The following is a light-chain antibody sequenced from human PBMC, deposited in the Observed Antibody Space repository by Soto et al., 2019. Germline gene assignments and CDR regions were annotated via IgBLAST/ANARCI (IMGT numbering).Light chain of an antibody. CDR3: SSYAGSSTWV. CDR2: GVT. Sequence: QSVLTQPPSASGFPGQSVTIPCTGTSSDVGAYNYVSWYQQHPGKAPKLVIYGVTERPSGVPDRFSGSKSGNTASLTVSGLQSEDEADYYCSSYAGSSTWVFGGGTKLTVL. J-gene: IGLJ3*02. V-gene: IGLV2-8*01. CDR1: SSDVGAYNY.